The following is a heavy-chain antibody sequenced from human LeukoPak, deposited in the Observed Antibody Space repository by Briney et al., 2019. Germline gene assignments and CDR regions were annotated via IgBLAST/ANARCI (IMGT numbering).Heavy chain of an antibody. CDR2: LDPEDGET. D-gene: IGHD6-19*01. Sequence: ASVKVSCKVSGYTLTELSMHWVRQAPGKGLEWMGGLDPEDGETIYAQKFQGRVTMTEDTSTDTAYMELSSLRSEDTAVYYCATVIAVAGPEGFDYWGQGTLVTVPS. J-gene: IGHJ4*02. V-gene: IGHV1-24*01. CDR3: ATVIAVAGPEGFDY. CDR1: GYTLTELS.